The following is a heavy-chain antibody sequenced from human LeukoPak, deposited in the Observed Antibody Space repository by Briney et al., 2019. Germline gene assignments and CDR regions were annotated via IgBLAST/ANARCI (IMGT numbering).Heavy chain of an antibody. CDR3: ARGSRFYYYMDV. V-gene: IGHV4-39*07. CDR2: IYYSGSA. Sequence: PSETLSLICTASGGSISSSSYYWGWIRQPPGKGLEWIGSIYYSGSAYYNPSLKSRVTISVDTSKDQFSLKLSSVTAADTAVYYCARGSRFYYYMDVWGKGTTVTVSS. J-gene: IGHJ6*03. CDR1: GGSISSSSYY.